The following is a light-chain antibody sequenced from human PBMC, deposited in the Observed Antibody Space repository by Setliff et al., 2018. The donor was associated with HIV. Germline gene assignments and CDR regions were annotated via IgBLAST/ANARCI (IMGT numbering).Light chain of an antibody. CDR1: SSDIGRYNY. Sequence: ALTQPASVSGSPGQSITISCTGTSSDIGRYNYVSWYQQYPGRGPTLVIFDVSERPSGVSNRFSGSKSGNTASLIISGLQPDDEADYYCCSYARGSTYVFSSGTKVTVL. CDR2: DVS. V-gene: IGLV2-14*03. CDR3: CSYARGSTYV. J-gene: IGLJ1*01.